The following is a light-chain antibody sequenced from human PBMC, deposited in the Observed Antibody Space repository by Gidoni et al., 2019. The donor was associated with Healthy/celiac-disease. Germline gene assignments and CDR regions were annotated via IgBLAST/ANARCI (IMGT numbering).Light chain of an antibody. J-gene: IGKJ1*01. Sequence: VLTQSPATLSLSPGERATLSCRASQSVSSYLAWYQQKPGQAPRLLIYDASNRATGIPDRCSGRGSGTDFTLTISSLEPEDFAVYYCQQRSNWPRTFXXXTKVEIK. CDR2: DAS. CDR3: QQRSNWPRT. V-gene: IGKV3-11*01. CDR1: QSVSSY.